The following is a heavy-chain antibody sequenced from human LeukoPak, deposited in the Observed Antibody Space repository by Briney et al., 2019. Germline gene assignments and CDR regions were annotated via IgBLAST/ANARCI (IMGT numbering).Heavy chain of an antibody. V-gene: IGHV5-51*01. D-gene: IGHD3-16*01. CDR2: IYPGDSDT. CDR1: GYSFTTHW. Sequence: GESLKISCKGSGYSFTTHWIGWVRQMPGKSLEWMGIIYPGDSDTRYSPSFQGQVTISADKSIRTAYLQWSSLKASDTAMYYCARRGVGGDNWFDPWGQGTLVTVSS. J-gene: IGHJ5*02. CDR3: ARRGVGGDNWFDP.